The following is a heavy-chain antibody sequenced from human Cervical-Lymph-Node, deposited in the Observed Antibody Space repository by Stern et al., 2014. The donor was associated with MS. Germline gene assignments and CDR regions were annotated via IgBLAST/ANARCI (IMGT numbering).Heavy chain of an antibody. CDR3: ARDGGFGGSGWYDDY. D-gene: IGHD6-19*01. J-gene: IGHJ4*02. V-gene: IGHV4-61*02. Sequence: QVQLQESGPGLVKPSQTLSLTCTVSGGSISSGSYYWSWIRQPAGKGLEWIGRIYTSGSTNYNPSLKSRVTISVDTSKNQFSLKRSSVTAADTAVYYCARDGGFGGSGWYDDYWGQGTLVTVSS. CDR2: IYTSGST. CDR1: GGSISSGSYY.